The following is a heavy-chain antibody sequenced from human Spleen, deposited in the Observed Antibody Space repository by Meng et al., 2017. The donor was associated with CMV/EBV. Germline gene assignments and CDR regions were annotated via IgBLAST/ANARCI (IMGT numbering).Heavy chain of an antibody. CDR2: IHPNTGGT. V-gene: IGHV1-2*02. J-gene: IGHJ5*02. D-gene: IGHD6-19*01. CDR1: GYTCTAFY. CDR3: AKDSSGWYNWFDP. Sequence: KASGYTCTAFYIHWVRQAPGQGLEGMGWIHPNTGGTNYAQRFQGRVTMTRDTSISTAYMELSGLRSDDTAVYYCAKDSSGWYNWFDPWGQGTLVTVSS.